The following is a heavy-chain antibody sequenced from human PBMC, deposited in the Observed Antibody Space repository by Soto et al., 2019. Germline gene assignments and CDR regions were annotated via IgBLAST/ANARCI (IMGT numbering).Heavy chain of an antibody. J-gene: IGHJ4*02. CDR2: VSGSGVNA. Sequence: EVQLLESGGGLVQPGGSLRLSCAASGFTFSSYAMTWVRQAPGKGLEYVSTVSGSGVNAYYADSVKGRFIISRDNSKNTLYLQMNSLRVEDTAIYYCAKPLQVYWGQGTLVTVSS. V-gene: IGHV3-23*01. CDR1: GFTFSSYA. CDR3: AKPLQVY.